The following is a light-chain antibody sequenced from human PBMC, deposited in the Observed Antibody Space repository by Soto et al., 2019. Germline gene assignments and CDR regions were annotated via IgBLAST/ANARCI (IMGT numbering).Light chain of an antibody. J-gene: IGKJ1*01. CDR2: GAS. CDR1: QSVSNDY. Sequence: IVLTQSPGTLSLSPGEGATLSCRASQSVSNDYLAWYQQKPGQAPRLLIYGASNRATGIPCRFSGRGSGTDFTITISRLEPEDFAVYYCQKYGSSGTFGQGTKVDIK. V-gene: IGKV3-20*01. CDR3: QKYGSSGT.